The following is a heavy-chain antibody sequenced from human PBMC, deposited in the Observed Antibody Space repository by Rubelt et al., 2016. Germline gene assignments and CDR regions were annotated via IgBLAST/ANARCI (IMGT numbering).Heavy chain of an antibody. D-gene: IGHD2/OR15-2a*01. CDR3: SRVVGDCNCGICYWYFDL. J-gene: IGHJ2*01. CDR1: GFDFSRYW. V-gene: IGHV3-74*02. Sequence: EVQLVESGGGLVQPGGSLRLSCAASGFDFSRYWMNWFRQPPGKGLVWVSRINGDGASTSYADFVKGRFTISRDNAMNTGFLQMNRLSAEDTVGYYWSRVVGDCNCGICYWYFDLWGRGTLVTVSS. CDR2: INGDGAST.